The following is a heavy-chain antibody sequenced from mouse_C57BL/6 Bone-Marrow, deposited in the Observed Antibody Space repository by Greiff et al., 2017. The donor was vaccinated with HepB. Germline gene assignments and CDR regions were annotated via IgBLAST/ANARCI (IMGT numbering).Heavy chain of an antibody. J-gene: IGHJ2*01. CDR1: GYSITSGYY. CDR3: ARGGDFDY. CDR2: ISYDGSN. V-gene: IGHV3-6*01. Sequence: DVKLVESGPGLVKPSQSLSLTCSVTGYSITSGYYWNWIRQFPGNKLEWMGYISYDGSNNYNPSLKNRISITRDTSKNQFFLKLNSVTTEDTATYYCARGGDFDYWGQGTTLTVSS.